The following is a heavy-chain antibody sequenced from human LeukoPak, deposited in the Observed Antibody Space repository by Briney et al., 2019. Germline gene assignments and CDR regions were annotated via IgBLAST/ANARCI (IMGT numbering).Heavy chain of an antibody. Sequence: GGSLRLSCAATGFTFSIYAMNWVRQAPGKGLEWVSSISGSGDNTYYADSVKGRFTISRDNDNNILYLQMNSLRAEDTAVYYCIGWTDYWGQGSLVTVSS. CDR3: IGWTDY. V-gene: IGHV3-23*01. CDR2: ISGSGDNT. CDR1: GFTFSIYA. J-gene: IGHJ4*02. D-gene: IGHD6-19*01.